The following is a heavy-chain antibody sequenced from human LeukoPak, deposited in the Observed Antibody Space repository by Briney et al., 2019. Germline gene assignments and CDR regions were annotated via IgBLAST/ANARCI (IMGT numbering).Heavy chain of an antibody. CDR3: ARAPTSEQQLHFDY. Sequence: PGGSLRLSCAASGFTFSRYWMHWVRQAPGKGLVWVSRINSDGSSTSYADSVKGRFTISRDNAKNTLYLQMNSLRAEDTAVYYCARAPTSEQQLHFDYWGQGILVTVSS. V-gene: IGHV3-74*01. CDR2: INSDGSST. CDR1: GFTFSRYW. J-gene: IGHJ4*02. D-gene: IGHD6-13*01.